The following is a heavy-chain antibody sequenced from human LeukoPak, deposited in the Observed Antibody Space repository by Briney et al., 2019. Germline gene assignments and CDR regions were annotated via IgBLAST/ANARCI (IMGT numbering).Heavy chain of an antibody. CDR3: ARIRGYSYGCRYYYYMDV. CDR2: INHSGST. CDR1: GGSFSGYY. V-gene: IGHV4-34*01. D-gene: IGHD5-18*01. Sequence: SETLSLTCAVYGGSFSGYYWSRIRQPPGKGLEWIGEINHSGSTNYNPSLKSRVTISVDTSKNQFSLKLSSVTAADTAVYYCARIRGYSYGCRYYYYMDVWGKGTTVTVSS. J-gene: IGHJ6*03.